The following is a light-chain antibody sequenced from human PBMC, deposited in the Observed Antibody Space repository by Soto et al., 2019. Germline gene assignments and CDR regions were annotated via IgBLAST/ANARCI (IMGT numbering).Light chain of an antibody. CDR1: QSISTW. CDR3: QHWGT. V-gene: IGKV1-5*02. J-gene: IGKJ1*01. Sequence: DIQMTQSPSTLSASVGDRVTIICRASQSISTWLAWYQLKPGKAPKLLIYDASTLEGGVPSRFSGIGSGTEFALTISGLQPDDFAAYYCQHWGTFGQGTKVDIK. CDR2: DAS.